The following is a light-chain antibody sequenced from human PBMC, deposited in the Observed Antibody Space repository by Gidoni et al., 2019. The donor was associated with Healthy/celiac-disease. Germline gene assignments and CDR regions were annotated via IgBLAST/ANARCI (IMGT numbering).Light chain of an antibody. CDR2: DAS. Sequence: DIQMTQSPSTLSASVGDRVTITCRASQSISSWLAWYQQKPGKAPKLLIYDASSLESGVPSRFSGSGSGTEFTLTISSLQPDDFATYYCQQYNGTFXXXTKVEIK. J-gene: IGKJ1*01. CDR3: QQYNGT. V-gene: IGKV1-5*01. CDR1: QSISSW.